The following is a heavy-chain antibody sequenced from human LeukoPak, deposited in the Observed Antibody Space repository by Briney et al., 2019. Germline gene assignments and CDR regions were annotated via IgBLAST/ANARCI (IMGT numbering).Heavy chain of an antibody. CDR3: ASLVVPAANYYYYYGMDV. D-gene: IGHD2-2*01. CDR2: FDPEDGET. CDR1: GYTLTELS. V-gene: IGHV1-24*01. J-gene: IGHJ6*02. Sequence: ASVKVSCKVSGYTLTELSMHWVRQAPGKGLEWMGGFDPEDGETIYAQKFQGRVTMTRDTSTSTVYMELSSLRSEDTAVYYCASLVVPAANYYYYYGMDVWGQGTTVTVSS.